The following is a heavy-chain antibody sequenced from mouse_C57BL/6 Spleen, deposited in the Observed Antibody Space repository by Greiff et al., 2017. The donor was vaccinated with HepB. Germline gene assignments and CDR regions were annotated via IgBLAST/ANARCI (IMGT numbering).Heavy chain of an antibody. J-gene: IGHJ2*01. CDR1: GYTFTSYG. V-gene: IGHV1-81*01. CDR2: IYPRSGNI. CDR3: ARIITTVVDPYYFDY. D-gene: IGHD1-1*01. Sequence: QVQLQQSGAELARPGASVKLSCKASGYTFTSYGISWVKQRTGQGLEWIGEIYPRSGNIYYNEKFKGKATLTADKSSSTAYMELRSLTSEDSAVYFCARIITTVVDPYYFDYWGQGTTLTVSS.